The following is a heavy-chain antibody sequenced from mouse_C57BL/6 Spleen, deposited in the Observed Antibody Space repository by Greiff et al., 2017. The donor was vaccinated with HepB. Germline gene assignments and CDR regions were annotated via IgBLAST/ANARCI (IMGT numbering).Heavy chain of an antibody. D-gene: IGHD4-1*01. CDR3: ARGSLGRYFDV. Sequence: QVQLQQSGAELVRPGTSVKMSCKASGYTFTNYWIGWAKQRPGHGLEWIGDIYPGGGYTNYNEKFKGKATLTADKSSSTAYMQFSSLTSEDSAIYYCARGSLGRYFDVWGTGTTVTVSS. V-gene: IGHV1-63*01. J-gene: IGHJ1*03. CDR2: IYPGGGYT. CDR1: GYTFTNYW.